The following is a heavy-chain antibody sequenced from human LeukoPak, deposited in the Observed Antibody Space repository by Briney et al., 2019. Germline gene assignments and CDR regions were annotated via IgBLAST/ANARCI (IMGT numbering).Heavy chain of an antibody. Sequence: GGSLRLSCTTSGFSFTSYVHWVRQGPGKGLEWVAVVRYDGRDEHYADSVKGRFTISKDNSKTTLYLQMNNLREEDTAVYYCARPNCGGECYFSGYGMDVWGQGTTVIVSS. J-gene: IGHJ6*02. CDR3: ARPNCGGECYFSGYGMDV. CDR2: VRYDGRDE. D-gene: IGHD2-21*01. V-gene: IGHV3-30*04. CDR1: GFSFTSYV.